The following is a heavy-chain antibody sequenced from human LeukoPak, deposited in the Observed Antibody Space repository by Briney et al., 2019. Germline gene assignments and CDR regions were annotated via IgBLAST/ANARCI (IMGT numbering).Heavy chain of an antibody. CDR1: GFTFSSYS. J-gene: IGHJ5*02. CDR3: ARAGCSSTSCFHADWFDP. Sequence: PGGSLRLSCAASGFTFSSYSMNWVRQAPGKGLEWVPSISSSSSYIYYADSVKGRFTISRDNAKNSLYLQMNSLRAEDTAVYYCARAGCSSTSCFHADWFDPWGQGTLVTVSS. CDR2: ISSSSSYI. D-gene: IGHD2-2*01. V-gene: IGHV3-21*01.